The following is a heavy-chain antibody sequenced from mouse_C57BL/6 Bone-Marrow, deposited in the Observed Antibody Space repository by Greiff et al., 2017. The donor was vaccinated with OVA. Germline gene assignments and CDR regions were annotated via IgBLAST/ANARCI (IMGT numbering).Heavy chain of an antibody. CDR3: ARVGWLLHYAMDY. CDR2: INPSNGGT. V-gene: IGHV1-53*01. Sequence: QVHVKQPGTELVKPGASVKLSCKASGYTFTSYWMHWVKQRPGQGLEWIGNINPSNGGTNYNEKFKGKATLTVDKSSSTAYMQLSSLTSEDSAVYFCARVGWLLHYAMDYWGQGTSVTVSS. J-gene: IGHJ4*01. D-gene: IGHD2-3*01. CDR1: GYTFTSYW.